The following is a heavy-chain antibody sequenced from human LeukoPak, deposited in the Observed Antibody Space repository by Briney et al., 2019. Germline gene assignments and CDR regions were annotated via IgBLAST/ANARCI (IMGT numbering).Heavy chain of an antibody. D-gene: IGHD3-22*01. V-gene: IGHV4-39*01. CDR1: GGSISSSTYY. CDR2: IYYSGST. J-gene: IGHJ1*01. CDR3: ARTYYYDSSGVQYFQH. Sequence: PSETLSLTCTVSGGSISSSTYYWGWIRQPPGKGLEWIGNIYYSGSTYYNPSLKSRVTISVDTPKNQFSLKLSSVTAADTAVYYCARTYYYDSSGVQYFQHWGQGTLVTVSS.